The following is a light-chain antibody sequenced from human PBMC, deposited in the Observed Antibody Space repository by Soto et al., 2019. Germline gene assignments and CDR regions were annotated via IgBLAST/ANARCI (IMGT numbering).Light chain of an antibody. J-gene: IGKJ4*01. Sequence: AIRMTQSPSSFSASTGNRVTITCRASQDITSYLARYQQKPGKAPKLLIYSASTLQSGVPSRFSGSRSGTDFTLTISLMQSEDFATYYCQQYYDYPLTFGGGTKVEIK. CDR3: QQYYDYPLT. V-gene: IGKV1-8*01. CDR1: QDITSY. CDR2: SAS.